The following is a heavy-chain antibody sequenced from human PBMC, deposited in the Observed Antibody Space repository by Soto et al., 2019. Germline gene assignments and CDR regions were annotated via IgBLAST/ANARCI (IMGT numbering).Heavy chain of an antibody. J-gene: IGHJ3*02. Sequence: SETLFLTCTVYGGSFSGYYWNWIRQPPGKGLEWIGEINHSGSTNYNPSLKSRVTISLDTSKNQFSLKLSSVTAADTSVYYCARDGIVGSTAFDIWGQGTMVTVSS. V-gene: IGHV4-34*01. CDR2: INHSGST. D-gene: IGHD2-21*01. CDR1: GGSFSGYY. CDR3: ARDGIVGSTAFDI.